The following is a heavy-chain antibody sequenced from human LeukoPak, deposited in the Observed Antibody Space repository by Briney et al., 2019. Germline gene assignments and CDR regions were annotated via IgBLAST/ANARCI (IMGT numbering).Heavy chain of an antibody. CDR2: ISGSGGGT. CDR1: GFTFSSYA. CDR3: ARHTLGRAWFDP. D-gene: IGHD1-26*01. J-gene: IGHJ5*02. V-gene: IGHV3-23*01. Sequence: PGGSLRLSCAASGFTFSSYAMSWVRQAPGKGLEWVSAISGSGGGTYYADSVKGRFTISRDNSKNTLYLQMNSLRAEDTAVYYCARHTLGRAWFDPWGQGTLVTVSS.